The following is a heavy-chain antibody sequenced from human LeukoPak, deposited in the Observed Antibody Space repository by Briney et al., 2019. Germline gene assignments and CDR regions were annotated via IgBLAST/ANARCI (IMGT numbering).Heavy chain of an antibody. J-gene: IGHJ3*02. CDR1: GYRFSDNY. V-gene: IGHV1-2*02. D-gene: IGHD3-22*01. CDR2: INPKSGDT. Sequence: ASVKVSCKASGYRFSDNYVHWVRQAPGQGLEHMGWINPKSGDTHFSQRFKGGVTMTTDTSINTAYMEMRKLRSDDTAVYYCARGKDDSTGHYDAFEIWGHRTMVTVSS. CDR3: ARGKDDSTGHYDAFEI.